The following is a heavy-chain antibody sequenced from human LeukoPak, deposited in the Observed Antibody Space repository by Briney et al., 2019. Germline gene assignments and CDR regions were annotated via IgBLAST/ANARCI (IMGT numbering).Heavy chain of an antibody. Sequence: SETLSLTCSVSGGSMSNYYYTWIRHPPGQGLEWNGHIYYSGNINYSPSLKPRVTMSLDSYKNQFSLGLTSVTAADTAVYFCATETRGRSSGNYGSRAFDLWGQGTRVIVSS. D-gene: IGHD1-26*01. J-gene: IGHJ3*01. CDR2: IYYSGNI. V-gene: IGHV4-59*08. CDR1: GGSMSNYY. CDR3: ATETRGRSSGNYGSRAFDL.